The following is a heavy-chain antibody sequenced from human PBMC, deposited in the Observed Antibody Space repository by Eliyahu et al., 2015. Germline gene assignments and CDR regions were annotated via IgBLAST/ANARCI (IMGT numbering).Heavy chain of an antibody. CDR1: GXSFSGYY. Sequence: QVQLQQWGAGLLKPSETXSXTXXXXGXSFSGYYWCWIRQPPGKGLEWIGEINHDGWTNYNPSLKSRVTISADTSKNQFSLILSSVTAADTAVYHCARGGGFGVAIDDWFDPWGQGTLVTVSS. D-gene: IGHD3-3*01. V-gene: IGHV4-34*01. CDR3: ARGGGFGVAIDDWFDP. CDR2: INHDGWT. J-gene: IGHJ5*02.